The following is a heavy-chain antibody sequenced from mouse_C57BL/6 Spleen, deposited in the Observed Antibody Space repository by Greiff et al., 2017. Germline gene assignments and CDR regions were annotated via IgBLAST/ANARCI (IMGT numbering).Heavy chain of an antibody. CDR3: ARSHYSDYPWYFDY. V-gene: IGHV2-9-1*01. CDR2: IWAGGGT. CDR1: GFSLTSYA. Sequence: VQLVESGPGLVAPSQSLSITCTVSGFSLTSYAISWVRQPPGKGLEWLGVIWAGGGTNYNSALKSRLSISKDNSKSQVFLKMNSLQTDDTARYYCARSHYSDYPWYFDYWGQGTTLTVSS. J-gene: IGHJ2*01. D-gene: IGHD2-13*01.